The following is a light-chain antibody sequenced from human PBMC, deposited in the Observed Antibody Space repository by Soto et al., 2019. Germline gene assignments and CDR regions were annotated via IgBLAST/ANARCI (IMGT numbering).Light chain of an antibody. J-gene: IGKJ4*01. CDR2: GAS. CDR1: QSVSTN. Sequence: EIVMTQSPATLSVSPGERATLSCRASQSVSTNLAWYQHKPGQAPRLLIYGASTRATGIPARFSGSGSGTEFTLTISSLQSEDFAIYYCQQNNHWPPLTFGGGTKVEI. CDR3: QQNNHWPPLT. V-gene: IGKV3-15*01.